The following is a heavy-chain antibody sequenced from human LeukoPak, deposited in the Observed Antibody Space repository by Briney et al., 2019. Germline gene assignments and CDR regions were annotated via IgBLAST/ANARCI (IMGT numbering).Heavy chain of an antibody. V-gene: IGHV3-21*01. J-gene: IGHJ4*02. Sequence: GGSLRLSCAASGFTFSIYSMNWVRQAPGKGLEWVSSISSSTSYIYYADSVKGRFTISRDNAKNSLYLQMNSLRAEDTAVYYCARAAVVGNWYYFDYWGQGTLVTVSS. CDR2: ISSSTSYI. CDR1: GFTFSIYS. D-gene: IGHD2-2*01. CDR3: ARAAVVGNWYYFDY.